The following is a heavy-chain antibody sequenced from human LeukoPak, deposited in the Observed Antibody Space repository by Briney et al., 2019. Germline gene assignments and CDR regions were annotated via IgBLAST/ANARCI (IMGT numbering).Heavy chain of an antibody. J-gene: IGHJ6*03. V-gene: IGHV3-30*02. CDR1: GFTFSSYG. Sequence: GRSLRLSCAASGFTFSSYGMHWVRQAPGKGLEGVAFIRYDGSNKYYADSVKGRFTISRDNSKNTLYLQMNSLRAEDTAVYYCAKDGFPYYDFWSGSGYMDVWGKGTTVTVSS. CDR3: AKDGFPYYDFWSGSGYMDV. CDR2: IRYDGSNK. D-gene: IGHD3-3*01.